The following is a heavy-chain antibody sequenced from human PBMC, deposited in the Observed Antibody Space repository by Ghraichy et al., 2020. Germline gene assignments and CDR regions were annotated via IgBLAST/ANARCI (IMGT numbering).Heavy chain of an antibody. CDR2: INPNSGGT. J-gene: IGHJ4*02. Sequence: ASVKVSCKASGYTFTGYYMHWVRQAPGQGLEWMGWINPNSGGTNYAQKFQGRVTMTRDTSISTAYMELSRLRSDDTAVYYCARSLYSSSPVFVYWGQGTLVTVSS. CDR1: GYTFTGYY. V-gene: IGHV1-2*02. D-gene: IGHD6-6*01. CDR3: ARSLYSSSPVFVY.